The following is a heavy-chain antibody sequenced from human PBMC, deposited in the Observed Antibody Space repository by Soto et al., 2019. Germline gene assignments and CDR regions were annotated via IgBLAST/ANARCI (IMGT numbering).Heavy chain of an antibody. CDR1: GGTFSSYA. CDR2: IIPIFGTA. D-gene: IGHD3-16*01. V-gene: IGHV1-69*06. J-gene: IGHJ4*02. Sequence: GASVKVSCKASGGTFSSYAISWVRQAPGQGLEWMGGIIPIFGTANYAQKFQGRVTITADKSTSTAYMELSSLRSEDTAVYYCARGFEGYDYVWGTFPSPFDYWGQGTLVTVSS. CDR3: ARGFEGYDYVWGTFPSPFDY.